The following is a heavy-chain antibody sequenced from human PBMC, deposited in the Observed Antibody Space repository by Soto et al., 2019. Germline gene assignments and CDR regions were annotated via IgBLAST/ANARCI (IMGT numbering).Heavy chain of an antibody. J-gene: IGHJ5*02. V-gene: IGHV6-1*01. Sequence: PSQTLSLTCAISGDSVSSNSAAWNRIRQSPSRGLEWLGRTYYRSKWYNDYAVSVESRITINPDTSKNQFSLQLNSVTPEDTAVYYCARDGLYSSGWYGWFHPWGPGTLVTVSS. CDR2: TYYRSKWYN. CDR3: ARDGLYSSGWYGWFHP. CDR1: GDSVSSNSAA. D-gene: IGHD6-19*01.